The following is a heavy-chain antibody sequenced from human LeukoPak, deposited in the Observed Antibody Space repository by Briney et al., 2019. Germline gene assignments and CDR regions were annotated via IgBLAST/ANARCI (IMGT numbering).Heavy chain of an antibody. J-gene: IGHJ4*02. CDR2: ISYDGSNK. CDR1: GFTFSSYG. V-gene: IGHV3-30*18. D-gene: IGHD6-19*01. CDR3: AKTPDSSGWNHFDY. Sequence: GRSLRLSCAASGFTFSSYGMHWVRQAPGKGLEWVAVISYDGSNKYHADSVKGRFTISRDNSKNTLYLQMNSLRAEDTAVYYCAKTPDSSGWNHFDYWGQGTLVTVSS.